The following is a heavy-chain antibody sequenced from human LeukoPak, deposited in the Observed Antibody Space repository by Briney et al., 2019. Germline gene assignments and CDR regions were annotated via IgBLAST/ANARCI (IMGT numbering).Heavy chain of an antibody. CDR2: IYHSGST. Sequence: SETLSLTCAVSGGSISSSNWWSWVRQPPGKGLEWIGEIYHSGSTNYNPSLKSRVTISVDTSKNQFSLKLSSVTAADTAVYYCARDAIVGATHYFDYWGQGTLVTVSS. CDR1: GGSISSSNW. J-gene: IGHJ4*02. D-gene: IGHD1-26*01. CDR3: ARDAIVGATHYFDY. V-gene: IGHV4-4*02.